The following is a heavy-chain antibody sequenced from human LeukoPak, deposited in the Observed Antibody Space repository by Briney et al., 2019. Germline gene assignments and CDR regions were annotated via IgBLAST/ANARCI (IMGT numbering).Heavy chain of an antibody. CDR3: AREGGRTSYDTLTGYYSSTGLDS. D-gene: IGHD3-9*01. J-gene: IGHJ4*02. Sequence: GGSLRLSCAASAFTFSGYSMTWVRQAPGKGLEWVAAISGSGNTAYYADSMKDRFTVSRDNSKNTLSLQMNSPRVDDTAVYFCAREGGRTSYDTLTGYYSSTGLDSWGPGTLVTVSS. CDR2: ISGSGNTA. CDR1: AFTFSGYS. V-gene: IGHV3-21*04.